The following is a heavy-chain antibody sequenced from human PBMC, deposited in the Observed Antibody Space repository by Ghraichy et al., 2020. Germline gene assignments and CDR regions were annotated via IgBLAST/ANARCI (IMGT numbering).Heavy chain of an antibody. CDR2: MNPNSGNK. V-gene: IGHV1-8*01. J-gene: IGHJ6*02. CDR1: GYTFTTYD. D-gene: IGHD1/OR15-1a*01. Sequence: ASVKVSCKTSGYTFTTYDINWVRQATGQGPEWMGWMNPNSGNKGYAQKFRGRVTMTRNTSISTAYMELSSLRSEDTAVYYCATHNWNKIIGAYYYYGLDVWGQGTTVTV. CDR3: ATHNWNKIIGAYYYYGLDV.